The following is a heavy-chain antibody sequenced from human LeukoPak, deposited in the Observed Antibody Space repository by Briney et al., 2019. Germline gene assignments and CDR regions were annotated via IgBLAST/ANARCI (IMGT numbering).Heavy chain of an antibody. D-gene: IGHD3-16*01. V-gene: IGHV3-23*01. CDR1: GFTFSSYA. Sequence: GGSLRLSCAASGFTFSSYAVTWVRQSPGKGLEWVSVISGSGGSTYFADSVKGRFTISRDNSKNTLYLQMNSLRAEDTAVYYCAKALRIMITFGGMGYFDYWGQGTLVTVSS. J-gene: IGHJ4*02. CDR2: ISGSGGST. CDR3: AKALRIMITFGGMGYFDY.